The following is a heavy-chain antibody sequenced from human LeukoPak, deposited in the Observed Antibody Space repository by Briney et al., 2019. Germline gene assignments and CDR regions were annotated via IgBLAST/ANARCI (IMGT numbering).Heavy chain of an antibody. CDR1: GGALSGYY. J-gene: IGHJ4*02. CDR3: ARKPLAAAGKIDY. Sequence: SETLSLTCAVYGGALSGYYWSWIRQPPGKGLEWIGEINHSGSTNYNPSLKSRVTISVDTSKNQFSLKLSSVTAADTAVYYCARKPLAAAGKIDYWGQGTLVTVSS. V-gene: IGHV4-34*01. D-gene: IGHD6-13*01. CDR2: INHSGST.